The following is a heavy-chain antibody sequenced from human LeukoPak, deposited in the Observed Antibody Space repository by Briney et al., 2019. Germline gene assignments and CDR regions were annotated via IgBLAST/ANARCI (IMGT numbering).Heavy chain of an antibody. V-gene: IGHV1-18*01. CDR2: ISAYNGNT. Sequence: ASVKVSCKASGYAFTSYGISWVRQAPGQGLEWMGWISAYNGNTNYAQKLQGRVAMTTDTSTSTAYMELRSLRSDDTAAYYCARSQRDYDYVWGSFPIDYWGQGTLVTVSS. D-gene: IGHD3-16*01. CDR1: GYAFTSYG. J-gene: IGHJ4*02. CDR3: ARSQRDYDYVWGSFPIDY.